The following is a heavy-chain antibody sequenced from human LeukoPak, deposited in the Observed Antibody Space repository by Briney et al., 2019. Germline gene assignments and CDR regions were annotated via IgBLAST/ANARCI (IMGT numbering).Heavy chain of an antibody. V-gene: IGHV3-23*01. Sequence: GGSLRLSCAASGFTFSDYAMSWVRQAPGKGLEWVSGIDNSGGSTHYADSVKGRFTISRDKSEDTLYVQMNSLRADDTALYYCARGHNIGWFYFDFWGQGTQVTVSS. CDR1: GFTFSDYA. J-gene: IGHJ4*02. CDR3: ARGHNIGWFYFDF. D-gene: IGHD6-19*01. CDR2: IDNSGGST.